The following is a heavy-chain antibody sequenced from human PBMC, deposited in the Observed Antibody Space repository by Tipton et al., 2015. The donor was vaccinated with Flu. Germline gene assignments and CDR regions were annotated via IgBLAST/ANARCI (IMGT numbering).Heavy chain of an antibody. V-gene: IGHV3-30*03. Sequence: QLVQSGGGVVQPGRSLRLSCVVSGFTFSDYGMHWVRQAPGKGLEWVAVISSGATSTYYADSVKGRFTISRDNTKKSLYLQLNSLRAEDTAIYYCATLTGDDYWGQGIMVTVSS. D-gene: IGHD7-27*01. J-gene: IGHJ4*02. CDR3: ATLTGDDY. CDR1: GFTFSDYG. CDR2: ISSGATST.